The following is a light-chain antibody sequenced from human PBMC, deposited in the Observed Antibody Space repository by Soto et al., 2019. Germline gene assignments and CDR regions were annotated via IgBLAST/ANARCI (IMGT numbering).Light chain of an antibody. CDR2: VNRDGSY. CDR3: QTWGPGIRV. V-gene: IGLV4-69*01. J-gene: IGLJ3*02. CDR1: SGHSEYA. Sequence: QPVLTQAPSASASLGASVKLTCTLSSGHSEYAIAWHQQQPEKGPRYLMKVNRDGSYNKGDGIPDRFSGSISGAERYLSISSLQSEDEADYYCQTWGPGIRVFGGGTKVTVL.